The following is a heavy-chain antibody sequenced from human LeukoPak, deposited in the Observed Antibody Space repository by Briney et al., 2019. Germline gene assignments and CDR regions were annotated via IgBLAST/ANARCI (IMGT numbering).Heavy chain of an antibody. D-gene: IGHD5-18*01. CDR3: ARAQLWPNRYYYYYGMDV. J-gene: IGHJ6*02. V-gene: IGHV1-69*13. CDR2: IIPIFGTA. Sequence: SVKVSCKASGGTFSSYAISWVRQAPGQGLEWMGGIIPIFGTANYAQKFQGRVTITADESTSTAYMELSSLRSEDTAVYYCARAQLWPNRYYYYYGMDVWGQGTTVTVSS. CDR1: GGTFSSYA.